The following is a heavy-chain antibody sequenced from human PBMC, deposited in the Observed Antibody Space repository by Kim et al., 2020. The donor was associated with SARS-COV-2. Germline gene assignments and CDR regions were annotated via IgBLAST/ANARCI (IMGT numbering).Heavy chain of an antibody. CDR2: NRGGT. D-gene: IGHD2-15*01. Sequence: NRGGTNFAQKFQGRVTMTRDTSISTAYMELSGLISDDTAVYYCAREGWDPWGQGTLVTVSS. V-gene: IGHV1-2*02. CDR3: AREGWDP. J-gene: IGHJ5*02.